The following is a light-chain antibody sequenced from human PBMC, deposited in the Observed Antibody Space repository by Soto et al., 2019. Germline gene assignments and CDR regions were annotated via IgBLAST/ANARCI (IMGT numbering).Light chain of an antibody. CDR1: QEVVNNY. V-gene: IGKV3-20*01. J-gene: IGKJ4*01. CDR2: GAS. CDR3: QQSRFSPLT. Sequence: EIVLTQSPGTLSLSPGETATLSCRASQEVVNNYLAWFQQKPDQPPRLLVHGASNRAAGIPDRFSGSGSGTDFTLTISRLEPEDFAVYYCQQSRFSPLTFGGGT.